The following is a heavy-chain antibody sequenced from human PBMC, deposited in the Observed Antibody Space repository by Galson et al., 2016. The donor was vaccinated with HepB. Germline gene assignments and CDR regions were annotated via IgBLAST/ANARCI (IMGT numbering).Heavy chain of an antibody. CDR3: AKHLESGYSYGSLDAFDI. J-gene: IGHJ3*02. D-gene: IGHD5-18*01. CDR2: ISGSGSTT. Sequence: SLRLSCAASTFTFSSYAMSWVRQAPGKGLEWVSTISGSGSTTYYADSVKGRFTVSRDNFKNTLYLQMNSLRAEDTAVCYCAKHLESGYSYGSLDAFDIWGQGTMVTVSS. V-gene: IGHV3-23*01. CDR1: TFTFSSYA.